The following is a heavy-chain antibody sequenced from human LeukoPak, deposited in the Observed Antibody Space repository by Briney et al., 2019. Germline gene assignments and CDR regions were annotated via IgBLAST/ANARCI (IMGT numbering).Heavy chain of an antibody. CDR1: GYSISSGYY. CDR2: IYHSGST. J-gene: IGHJ4*02. Sequence: SETLSLTCTVSGYSISSGYYWGWIRPPPGKGLEWIGSIYHSGSTYYNPSLKSRVTISVDTSKNQFSLKLSTVTAAETAVYYCARSPRLGRYGYGPWELPVSYFDYWGQGTLVTVSS. D-gene: IGHD1-26*01. CDR3: ARSPRLGRYGYGPWELPVSYFDY. V-gene: IGHV4-38-2*02.